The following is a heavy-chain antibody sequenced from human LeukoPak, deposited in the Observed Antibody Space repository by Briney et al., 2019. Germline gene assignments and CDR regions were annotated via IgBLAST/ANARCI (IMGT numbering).Heavy chain of an antibody. D-gene: IGHD5-18*01. CDR3: ARDVDTAMLYYFDY. Sequence: GGSLRLSCAASGFTFSSYSMNWVRQAPGKGLEWVSSISSSSSYIYYADSVKGRFTISRDNAKNSLYLQMNSLRAEDTAVYYCARDVDTAMLYYFDYWGQGTLVTVSS. CDR1: GFTFSSYS. CDR2: ISSSSSYI. J-gene: IGHJ4*02. V-gene: IGHV3-21*01.